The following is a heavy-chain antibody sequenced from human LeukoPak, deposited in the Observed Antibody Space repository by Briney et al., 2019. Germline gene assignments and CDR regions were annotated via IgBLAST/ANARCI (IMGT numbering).Heavy chain of an antibody. V-gene: IGHV3-30*02. CDR2: IRYDGSNK. D-gene: IGHD3-10*01. CDR1: GFTFSSYG. CDR3: AKLGFGEPIGDY. J-gene: IGHJ4*02. Sequence: GGSLRLSCAASGFTFSSYGMHRVRQAPGKGLEWVAFIRYDGSNKYYADSVKGRFTISRDNSKNTLYLQMNSLRAEDTAVYYCAKLGFGEPIGDYWGQGTLVTVSS.